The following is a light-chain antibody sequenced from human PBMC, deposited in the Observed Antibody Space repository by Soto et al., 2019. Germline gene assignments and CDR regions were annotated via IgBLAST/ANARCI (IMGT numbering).Light chain of an antibody. CDR3: QQPTSYPRT. J-gene: IGKJ3*01. V-gene: IGKV1-9*01. Sequence: IQLTQSPSFLSASVGDRVRITCRASQGISSYIAWYQQKPGKAPKLLIYAASTLQSGVPSRFSGSGSGTDFTLTSSSMQPEDFATYYCQQPTSYPRTFGPGTKVDIK. CDR2: AAS. CDR1: QGISSY.